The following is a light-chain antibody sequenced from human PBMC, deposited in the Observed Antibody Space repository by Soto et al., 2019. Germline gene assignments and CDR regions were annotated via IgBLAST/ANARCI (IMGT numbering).Light chain of an antibody. J-gene: IGLJ1*01. Sequence: QSVLTQPASVSGSPGPSITLSCTGTSSDVGGYNYVSWYQQHPGKAPKLMIYDVSNRPSGVSNRFSGSKSGNTASLTISGLQAEVEADYFCSSYTSSSTPDVFGTGTKVTVL. V-gene: IGLV2-14*01. CDR3: SSYTSSSTPDV. CDR1: SSDVGGYNY. CDR2: DVS.